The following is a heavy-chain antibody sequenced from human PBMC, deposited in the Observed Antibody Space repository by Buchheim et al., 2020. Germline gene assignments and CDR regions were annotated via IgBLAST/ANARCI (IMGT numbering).Heavy chain of an antibody. Sequence: QVQLQESGPGLVKPSQTLSLTCTVSGGSISNTDYYWSWIRQPPGKGLEWIGYIYYSGSTYYNSSLKSRVFISVDRSKNQFSLELTSLTAADTAVYYCARATPWDYYDSSPYFDYWGQGTL. CDR2: IYYSGST. CDR3: ARATPWDYYDSSPYFDY. J-gene: IGHJ4*02. D-gene: IGHD3-22*01. CDR1: GGSISNTDYY. V-gene: IGHV4-30-4*01.